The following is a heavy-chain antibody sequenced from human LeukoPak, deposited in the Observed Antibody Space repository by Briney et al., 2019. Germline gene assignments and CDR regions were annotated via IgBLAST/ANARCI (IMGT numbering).Heavy chain of an antibody. CDR1: GGSFSGYY. J-gene: IGHJ6*03. CDR2: INHSGST. V-gene: IGHV4-34*01. Sequence: SETLSLTCAVYGGSFSGYYWSWIRQPPGKGLEWIGEINHSGSTNYNPSLKSRVTISVDTSKNQFSLKLSSVTAADRAVYYCARARWGSGYYYVKGNMDVWGKGTTVTVSS. CDR3: ARARWGSGYYYVKGNMDV. D-gene: IGHD3-22*01.